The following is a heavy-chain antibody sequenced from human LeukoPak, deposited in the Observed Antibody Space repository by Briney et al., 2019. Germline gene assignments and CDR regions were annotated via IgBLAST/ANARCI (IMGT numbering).Heavy chain of an antibody. V-gene: IGHV3-30*18. J-gene: IGHJ4*02. CDR2: ISYDGSNK. CDR3: AKEGNTAMAFFDY. D-gene: IGHD5-18*01. CDR1: EFTFSSYG. Sequence: GGSLRLSCAASEFTFSSYGMHWVRQAPGKGLEWVAVISYDGSNKYYADSVKGRFTISRDNSKNTLYLQMNSLRAEDTAVYYCAKEGNTAMAFFDYWGQGTLVTVSS.